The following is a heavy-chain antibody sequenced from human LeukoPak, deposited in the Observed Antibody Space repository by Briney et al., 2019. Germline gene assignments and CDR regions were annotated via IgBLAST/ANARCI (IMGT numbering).Heavy chain of an antibody. CDR3: ARVYYGSGSYYKGAFDY. J-gene: IGHJ4*02. V-gene: IGHV4-59*12. CDR1: GGSISGYS. Sequence: SETLSLTCTVSGGSISGYSWSWIRQSPGGELEWIGYIYYSGDTAYNPSLRSRVTMSVDTSKNQLSLQLSSVTTADTAVYYCARVYYGSGSYYKGAFDYWGQGTLVTVSS. D-gene: IGHD3-10*01. CDR2: IYYSGDT.